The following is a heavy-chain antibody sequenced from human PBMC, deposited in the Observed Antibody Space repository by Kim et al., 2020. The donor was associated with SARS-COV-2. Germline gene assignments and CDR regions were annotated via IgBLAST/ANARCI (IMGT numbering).Heavy chain of an antibody. CDR3: AKFAVAVGYFDY. CDR1: GFTFSSYA. CDR2: IYSGGSST. D-gene: IGHD6-19*01. V-gene: IGHV3-23*03. J-gene: IGHJ4*02. Sequence: GGSLRLSCAASGFTFSSYAMSWVRQAPGKGLEWVSVIYSGGSSTYYADSVKGRFTISRDNSKNTLYLQMNSLRAEDTAVYYCAKFAVAVGYFDYWGQGTLVTVSS.